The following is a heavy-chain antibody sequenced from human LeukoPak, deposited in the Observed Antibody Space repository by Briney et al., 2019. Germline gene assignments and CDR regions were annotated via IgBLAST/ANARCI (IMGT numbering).Heavy chain of an antibody. J-gene: IGHJ4*02. Sequence: SETLSLTCTVSGGSISSSSYYWGWIRQPPGRGLEWIGSIYYSGGTYYNPSLKSRVTISVDTSKNQFSLRLTSVTAADTAVYSCARHGTGVGATTAVDYWGQGTLVTVSS. CDR1: GGSISSSSYY. CDR3: ARHGTGVGATTAVDY. D-gene: IGHD1-26*01. CDR2: IYYSGGT. V-gene: IGHV4-39*01.